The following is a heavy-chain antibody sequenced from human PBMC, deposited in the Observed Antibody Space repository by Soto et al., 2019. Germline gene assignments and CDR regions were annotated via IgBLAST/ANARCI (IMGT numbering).Heavy chain of an antibody. CDR1: GFTFSSYG. J-gene: IGHJ5*02. CDR3: AKEFNWNYVHWLDP. CDR2: ISYDGSNK. D-gene: IGHD1-7*01. V-gene: IGHV3-30*18. Sequence: PGGSLRLSCAASGFTFSSYGMHWVRQAPGKGLEWVAVISYDGSNKYYADSVKGRFTISRDNSKNTLYLQMNSLRAEDTAVYYSAKEFNWNYVHWLDPWGQGTTVTVYS.